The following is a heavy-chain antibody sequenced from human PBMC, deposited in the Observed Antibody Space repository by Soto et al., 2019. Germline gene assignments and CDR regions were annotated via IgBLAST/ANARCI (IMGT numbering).Heavy chain of an antibody. Sequence: ASVKVSCKASGYTFTSYDINWVRQATGQGLEWMGWMNPNSGNTGYAQKFQGRVTMTRNTSISTAYMELSSLRSEDTAVYYCARGGTVTTDLGYYYYYMDVWGKGTTVTVSS. D-gene: IGHD4-4*01. J-gene: IGHJ6*03. V-gene: IGHV1-8*01. CDR3: ARGGTVTTDLGYYYYYMDV. CDR1: GYTFTSYD. CDR2: MNPNSGNT.